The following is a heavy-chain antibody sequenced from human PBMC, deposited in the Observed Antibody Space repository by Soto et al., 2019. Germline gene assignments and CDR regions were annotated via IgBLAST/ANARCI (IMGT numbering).Heavy chain of an antibody. Sequence: QVQLVESGGGVVQPGNSLILSCAASGFTFNSHVMQWDRQAPGKGLEWVALIWYDGSNKYYADAVKDRFTISRDNSKNSMYVQSGGVRVYGTAVYYCAREAGRIYQGNDDAFDIWSQGTMVIVSS. V-gene: IGHV3-30-3*01. D-gene: IGHD2-2*01. CDR1: GFTFNSHV. J-gene: IGHJ3*02. CDR2: IWYDGSNK. CDR3: AREAGRIYQGNDDAFDI.